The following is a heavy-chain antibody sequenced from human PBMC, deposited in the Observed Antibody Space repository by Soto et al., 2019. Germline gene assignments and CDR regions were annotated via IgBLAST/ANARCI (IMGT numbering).Heavy chain of an antibody. CDR1: GFTFSSYA. CDR3: ASLTYYYDSRYAFDI. D-gene: IGHD3-22*01. Sequence: GGSLRLSCAASGFTFSSYAMSWVRQAPGKGLEWVSAISGSGGSTYYADSVKGRFTISRDNSKNTLYLQMNSLRAEDTAVYYCASLTYYYDSRYAFDIWGQGTMVTVSS. CDR2: ISGSGGST. V-gene: IGHV3-23*01. J-gene: IGHJ3*02.